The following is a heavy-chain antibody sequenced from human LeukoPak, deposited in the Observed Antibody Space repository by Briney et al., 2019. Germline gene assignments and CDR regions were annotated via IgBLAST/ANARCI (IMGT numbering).Heavy chain of an antibody. CDR2: ISGSVSST. V-gene: IGHV3-23*01. D-gene: IGHD7-27*01. CDR1: GFTFSNYA. CDR3: ARETGDLDF. Sequence: AGGSLRLSCAASGFTFSNYAMSWVRQAPGKGLEWVSVISGSVSSTYYADSVKGRFTISRDNSKNTLYLQMNSLRDEDTAVYYCARETGDLDFWGQGTLVTVSS. J-gene: IGHJ4*02.